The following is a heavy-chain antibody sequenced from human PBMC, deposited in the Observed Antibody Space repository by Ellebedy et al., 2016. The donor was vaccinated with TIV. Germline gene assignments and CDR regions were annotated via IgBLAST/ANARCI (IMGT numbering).Heavy chain of an antibody. CDR1: GFTFSSYA. Sequence: GESLKISCAASGFTFSSYAMSWVRQAPGKGLEWVSAISGSGGSTYYADSVKGRFTISRDNSKNTVYLQMNSLRAEDTAVYYCARPNSSGSRGPIDYWGQGTLVTVSS. CDR3: ARPNSSGSRGPIDY. J-gene: IGHJ4*02. V-gene: IGHV3-23*01. D-gene: IGHD3-22*01. CDR2: ISGSGGST.